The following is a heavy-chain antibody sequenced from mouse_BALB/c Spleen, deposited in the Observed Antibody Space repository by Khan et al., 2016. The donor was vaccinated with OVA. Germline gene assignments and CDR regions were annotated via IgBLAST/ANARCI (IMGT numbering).Heavy chain of an antibody. J-gene: IGHJ4*01. Sequence: EVELVESGGDLVKPGGSLKLSCAASGFTFSSYGMSWVRQTPDKRLEWVATISSGGHYTYFPDSVRGRFTISRDHAKNTLYLQMSSLRSEDTAMYYCEITITTAKGDYYAMDYWGQGTSVTVSS. CDR3: EITITTAKGDYYAMDY. CDR1: GFTFSSYG. D-gene: IGHD1-2*01. CDR2: ISSGGHYT. V-gene: IGHV5-6*01.